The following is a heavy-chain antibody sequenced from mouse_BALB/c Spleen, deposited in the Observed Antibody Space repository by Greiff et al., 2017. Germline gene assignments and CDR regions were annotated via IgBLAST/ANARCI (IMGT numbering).Heavy chain of an antibody. CDR2: ISYSGST. Sequence: VQLKESGPGLVKPSQSLSLTCTVTGYSITSDYAWNWIRQFPGNKLEWMGYISYSGSTSYNPSLKSRISITRDTSKNQFFLQLNSVTTEDTATYYCAILYYYYAMDYWGQGTSVTVSS. D-gene: IGHD1-1*01. V-gene: IGHV3-2*02. J-gene: IGHJ4*01. CDR3: AILYYYYAMDY. CDR1: GYSITSDYA.